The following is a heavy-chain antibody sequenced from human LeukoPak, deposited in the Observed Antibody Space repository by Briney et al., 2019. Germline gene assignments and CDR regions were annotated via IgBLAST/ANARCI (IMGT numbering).Heavy chain of an antibody. V-gene: IGHV3-30*02. J-gene: IGHJ4*02. CDR2: IRYDGSNK. CDR3: ARLADYDRSGYFDY. D-gene: IGHD3-22*01. CDR1: GFTFSSYG. Sequence: PGGSLRLSCAASGFTFSSYGMHWVRQAPGKGLEWVAFIRYDGSNKYYADSVKGRFTISRDNSKNTLYLQMNSLRGEDTAVYYCARLADYDRSGYFDYWGQGTLVTVSS.